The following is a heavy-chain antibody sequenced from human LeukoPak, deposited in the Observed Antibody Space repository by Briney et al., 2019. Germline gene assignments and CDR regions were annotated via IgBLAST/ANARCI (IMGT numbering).Heavy chain of an antibody. CDR3: AREPAAMGWFDP. CDR2: IYYSGST. Sequence: SETLSLTCTVSGGSTSSGDYYWSWIRQPPGTGLEWIGYIYYSGSTYYNPSLKSRVTISVDTSKNQFSLKLSSVTAADTAVYYCAREPAAMGWFDPWGQGTLVTVSS. J-gene: IGHJ5*02. D-gene: IGHD2-2*01. V-gene: IGHV4-30-4*01. CDR1: GGSTSSGDYY.